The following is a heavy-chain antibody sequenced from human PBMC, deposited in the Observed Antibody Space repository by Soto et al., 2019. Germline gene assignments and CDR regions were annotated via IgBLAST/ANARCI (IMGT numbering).Heavy chain of an antibody. J-gene: IGHJ5*02. CDR1: GGSISSSSYY. CDR3: ARHGREDSRDFYSWFDH. Sequence: PSETLSLTCTVSGGSISSSSYYWGWIRQPPGKTLEWIGFTGNTNYSPSLKSRVTISVDTSKNQFSLKLSSVTAADTAVYYCARHGREDSRDFYSWFDHWGHGTLVTVSS. V-gene: IGHV4-61*05. CDR2: FTGNT. D-gene: IGHD3-22*01.